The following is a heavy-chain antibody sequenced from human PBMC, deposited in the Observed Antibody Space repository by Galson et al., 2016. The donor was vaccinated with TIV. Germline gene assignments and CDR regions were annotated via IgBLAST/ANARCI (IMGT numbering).Heavy chain of an antibody. D-gene: IGHD2-21*01. V-gene: IGHV3-66*02. CDR1: GLIVSENY. J-gene: IGHJ6*02. Sequence: SLRLSCAASGLIVSENYMTWVRQAPGKGLEWVALIDSDGRTVHADSVRGRFTVSRDNSKNVLYLQMTSLRGEDTAVYFCARDRRHCGNECFLRYYYGMDVWGQGTTVTVSS. CDR2: IDSDGRT. CDR3: ARDRRHCGNECFLRYYYGMDV.